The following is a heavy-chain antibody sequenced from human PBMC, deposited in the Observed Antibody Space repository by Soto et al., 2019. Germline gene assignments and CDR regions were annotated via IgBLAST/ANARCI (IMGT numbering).Heavy chain of an antibody. V-gene: IGHV1-8*01. J-gene: IGHJ5*02. CDR2: MNCNSGNT. CDR1: GYTFTSYD. Sequence: ASVKVSCKASGYTFTSYDINWVRQATGQGLEWMGWMNCNSGNTGYAQKFQGRVTMTRNTSISTAYMELSRLRSEDTALYYGASGNRVGIAAYNWFDPWGQGTLVTVSS. CDR3: ASGNRVGIAAYNWFDP. D-gene: IGHD2-21*01.